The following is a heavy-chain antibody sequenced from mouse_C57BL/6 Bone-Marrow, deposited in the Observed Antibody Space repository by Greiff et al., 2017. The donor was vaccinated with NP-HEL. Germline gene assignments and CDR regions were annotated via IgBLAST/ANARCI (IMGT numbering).Heavy chain of an antibody. D-gene: IGHD1-1*01. Sequence: EVQRVESEGGLVQPGSSMKLSCTASGFTFSDYYMAWVRQLPEKGLEWVANINHDGSSTYYLDSFKSRFIISRDNAKNILYLQMSSLKSEDTATYYCARELLRGYFDYWGQGTTLTVSS. CDR3: ARELLRGYFDY. CDR1: GFTFSDYY. CDR2: INHDGSST. J-gene: IGHJ2*01. V-gene: IGHV5-16*01.